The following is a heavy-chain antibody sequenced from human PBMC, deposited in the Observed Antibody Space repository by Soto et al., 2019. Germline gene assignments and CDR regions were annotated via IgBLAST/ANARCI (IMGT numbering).Heavy chain of an antibody. CDR1: GFTFSDYY. CDR2: ISSSSSYT. CDR3: ARGGVLLWFGELLRSNAFDI. Sequence: QVQLVESGGGLVKPRGSLRLSCAASGFTFSDYYMSWIRQAPGKGLEWVSYISSSSSYTNYADSVKGRFTISRDNAKNSLYLQMNSLRAEDTAVYYCARGGVLLWFGELLRSNAFDIWGQGTMVTVSS. D-gene: IGHD3-10*01. J-gene: IGHJ3*02. V-gene: IGHV3-11*06.